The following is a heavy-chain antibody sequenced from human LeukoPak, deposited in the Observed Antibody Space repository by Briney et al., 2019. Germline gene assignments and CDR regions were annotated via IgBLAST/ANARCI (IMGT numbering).Heavy chain of an antibody. V-gene: IGHV3-23*01. J-gene: IGHJ3*02. D-gene: IGHD2-2*01. Sequence: GGSLRLSCAASGFTFSSYAMSWVRQAPGKGLEWVSAISGSGGSTYYADSVKGRFTISRDNAKNSLYLQMNSLRAEDTAVYYCARDGSFSSTSWNAFDIWGQGTMVTVSS. CDR1: GFTFSSYA. CDR2: ISGSGGST. CDR3: ARDGSFSSTSWNAFDI.